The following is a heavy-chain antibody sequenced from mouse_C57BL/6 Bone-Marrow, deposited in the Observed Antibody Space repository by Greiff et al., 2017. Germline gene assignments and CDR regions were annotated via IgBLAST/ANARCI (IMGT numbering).Heavy chain of an antibody. CDR2: ISSGSSTI. CDR1: GFTFSDYG. J-gene: IGHJ3*01. D-gene: IGHD2-2*01. V-gene: IGHV5-17*01. Sequence: EVKLMASGGGLVKPGGSLKLSCAASGFTFSDYGMHWVRQAPEKGLKWVAYISSGSSTIYYTDTVKGRFTISRANAKNTMFLQMTSLRSEDTAMYYCARGDYAYEGAWFAYWGQGTLVTVSA. CDR3: ARGDYAYEGAWFAY.